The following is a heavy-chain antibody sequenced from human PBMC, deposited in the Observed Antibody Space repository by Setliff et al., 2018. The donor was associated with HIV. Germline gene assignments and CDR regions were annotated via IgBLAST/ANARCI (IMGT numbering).Heavy chain of an antibody. D-gene: IGHD3-22*01. CDR3: ARQGAGYYYDSSDYYTGNGFDM. CDR1: GYSISTAYY. Sequence: SETLSLTCAVSGYSISTAYYWAWIRQSPGKGLEWIGGFHHSGSAHYNPSLRSRVTISGQTSKNQFSLTLTSVTAADTAIYYWARQGAGYYYDSSDYYTGNGFDMWGQGTMVTVSS. J-gene: IGHJ3*02. V-gene: IGHV4-38-2*01. CDR2: FHHSGSA.